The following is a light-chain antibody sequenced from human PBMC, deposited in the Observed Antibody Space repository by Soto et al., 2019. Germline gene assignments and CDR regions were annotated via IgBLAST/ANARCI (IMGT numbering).Light chain of an antibody. CDR3: QSYDSSLSGYV. V-gene: IGLV1-40*01. J-gene: IGLJ1*01. CDR1: ISSLGGPYY. Sequence: QSVLTQPPSVSGAPGQTVIISCSVSISSLGGPYYVNWFRQLPGTVPRLLIYGNKNRPSGVPDRFSGSKSGTSASLAITGLQAEDEADYYCQSYDSSLSGYVFGTGTKVKVL. CDR2: GNK.